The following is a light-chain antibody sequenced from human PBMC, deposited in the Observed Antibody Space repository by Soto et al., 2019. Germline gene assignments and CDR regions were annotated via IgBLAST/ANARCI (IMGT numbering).Light chain of an antibody. CDR3: QQHGSSPHT. Sequence: EIVLTQSPGTLSLSPGERATLSCRASQSVSSSYLAWYQHKPGQAPRLLIYGASSRATGIPDRISGSGSATNFTLIISRLEPEDFSVYYCQQHGSSPHTFGQGTKLEIK. V-gene: IGKV3-20*01. J-gene: IGKJ2*01. CDR2: GAS. CDR1: QSVSSSY.